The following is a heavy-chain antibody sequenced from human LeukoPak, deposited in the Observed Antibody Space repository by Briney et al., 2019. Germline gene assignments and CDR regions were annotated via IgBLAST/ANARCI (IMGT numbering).Heavy chain of an antibody. D-gene: IGHD6-6*01. CDR1: GGTFSSYA. J-gene: IGHJ6*03. V-gene: IGHV1-69*05. CDR2: IIPIFGTA. CDR3: ARGIAARPAYYYMDV. Sequence: ASVKVSCKASGGTFSSYAISWVRQAPGQGLELMGGIIPIFGTANYAQKFQGRVTITTDESTSTAYMELSSLRSEDTAVYYCARGIAARPAYYYMDVWGKGTTVTVSS.